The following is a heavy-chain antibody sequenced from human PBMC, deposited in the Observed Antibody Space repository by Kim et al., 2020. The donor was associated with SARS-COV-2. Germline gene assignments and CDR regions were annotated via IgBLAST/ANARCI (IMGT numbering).Heavy chain of an antibody. V-gene: IGHV3-53*01. D-gene: IGHD1-26*01. CDR1: GFTVSSNY. CDR3: ARFGSYYEGWFDP. CDR2: IYSGGST. J-gene: IGHJ5*02. Sequence: GGSLTLSCAASGFTVSSNYMSWVRQAPGKGLEWVSVIYSGGSTYYADSVKGRFTISRDNSKNTLYLQMNSLRAEDTAVYYCARFGSYYEGWFDPWGQGTLVTVSS.